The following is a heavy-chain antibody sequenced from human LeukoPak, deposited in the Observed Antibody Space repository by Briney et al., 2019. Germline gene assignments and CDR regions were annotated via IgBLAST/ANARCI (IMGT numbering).Heavy chain of an antibody. CDR2: IWYDGSNK. J-gene: IGHJ4*02. CDR1: GFTFSNYG. D-gene: IGHD3-10*01. V-gene: IGHV3-33*08. Sequence: PGGSLRLSCAASGFTFSNYGIHWVRQAPGKGLEWVAVIWYDGSNKYYADSVKGRFTISRDNSKNTLYLQMNSLRVEDTAVYYCARVRNYYGSGSFDYWGQGTLVTVSS. CDR3: ARVRNYYGSGSFDY.